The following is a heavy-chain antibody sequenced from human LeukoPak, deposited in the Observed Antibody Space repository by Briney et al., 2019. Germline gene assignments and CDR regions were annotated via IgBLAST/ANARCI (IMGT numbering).Heavy chain of an antibody. CDR2: ISSSSSYI. J-gene: IGHJ3*02. CDR1: GFTFSSYS. V-gene: IGHV3-21*01. Sequence: PGGSLRLSCVASGFTFSSYSMNWVRQAPGKGLEWVSSISSSSSYIYYADSVKGRFTISRDNAKNSLYLQMNSLRAEDTAVYYCARDRYYDILTGYNDAFDIWGQGTMVTVSS. D-gene: IGHD3-9*01. CDR3: ARDRYYDILTGYNDAFDI.